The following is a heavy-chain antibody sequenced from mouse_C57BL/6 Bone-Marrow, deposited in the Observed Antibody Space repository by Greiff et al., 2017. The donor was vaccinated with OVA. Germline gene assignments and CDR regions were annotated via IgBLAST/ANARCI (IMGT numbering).Heavy chain of an antibody. D-gene: IGHD2-3*01. Sequence: QVQLKQSGPELVKPGASVKISCKASGYAFSSSWLNWVKQRPGKGLEWIGRIYPGAGDTNYNGKFKGKATLTADKSSSTAYMQLSSLTSEDSAVYFCARHEDGYYDYYFDYWGQGTTLTVSS. CDR2: IYPGAGDT. CDR1: GYAFSSSW. CDR3: ARHEDGYYDYYFDY. J-gene: IGHJ2*01. V-gene: IGHV1-82*01.